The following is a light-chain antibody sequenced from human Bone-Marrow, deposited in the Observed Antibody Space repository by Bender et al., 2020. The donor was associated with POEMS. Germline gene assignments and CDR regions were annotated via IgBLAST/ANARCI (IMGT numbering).Light chain of an antibody. V-gene: IGLV2-23*01. J-gene: IGLJ3*02. CDR3: CSYAGRSALV. CDR1: SRDVGNYNL. CDR2: EGS. Sequence: QSALTQPASVSGSPGQSITISCTGTSRDVGNYNLVSWFLQHPGKAPKVIIYEGSKRPSGVSNRFSGSKSGNTASLTISGLQAEDEADYYCCSYAGRSALVFGGGTKLTVL.